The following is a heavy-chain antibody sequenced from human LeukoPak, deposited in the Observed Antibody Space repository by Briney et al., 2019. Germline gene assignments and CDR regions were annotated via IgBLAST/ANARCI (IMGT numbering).Heavy chain of an antibody. J-gene: IGHJ6*02. CDR2: ISYSGST. V-gene: IGHV4-39*01. CDR3: ARSHGMGA. Sequence: MTSETLSLTCSVSGGSVSNSPYYWVWIRQPPGKGLEWIGSISYSGSTYYNPSLKSRLTISVDTSKNQFSLELKSVTAADTAVYYCARSHGMGAWGPGTTVTVS. CDR1: GGSVSNSPYY.